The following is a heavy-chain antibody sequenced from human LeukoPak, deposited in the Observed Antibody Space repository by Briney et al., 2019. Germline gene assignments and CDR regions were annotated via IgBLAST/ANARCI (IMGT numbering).Heavy chain of an antibody. Sequence: GGSLRLSCAASGFTFSSYSMNWVRQAPGKGLEWVSSISSSSSYIYYADSVKGRFTISRDNAKNSLYLQMNSLRAEDTAVYYCARVLDFWSGYFDYWGQGTLVPVSS. J-gene: IGHJ4*02. D-gene: IGHD3-3*01. CDR1: GFTFSSYS. CDR3: ARVLDFWSGYFDY. V-gene: IGHV3-21*01. CDR2: ISSSSSYI.